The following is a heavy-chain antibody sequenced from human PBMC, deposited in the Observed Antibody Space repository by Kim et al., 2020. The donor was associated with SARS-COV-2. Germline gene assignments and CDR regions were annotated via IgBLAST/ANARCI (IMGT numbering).Heavy chain of an antibody. CDR1: GGTFSSYA. V-gene: IGHV1-69*13. D-gene: IGHD2-15*01. CDR2: IIPIFGTA. CDR3: ARGYWTNPCSGGSCYSGWHYGMDV. J-gene: IGHJ6*02. Sequence: SVKVSCKASGGTFSSYAISWVRQAPGQGLEWMGGIIPIFGTANYAQKFQGRVTITADESTSTAYMELSSLRSEDTAVYYCARGYWTNPCSGGSCYSGWHYGMDVWGQGTTVTVSS.